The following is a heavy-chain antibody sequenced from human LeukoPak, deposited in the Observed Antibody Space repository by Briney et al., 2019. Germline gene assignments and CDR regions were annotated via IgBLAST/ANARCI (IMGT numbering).Heavy chain of an antibody. CDR1: GFTFSSYE. CDR3: ARTTEGYCSGGSCYYYYYYMDV. CDR2: ISSSGSTI. V-gene: IGHV3-48*03. Sequence: GGSLRLSCAASGFTFSSYEMNWVRQAPGKGLEWVSYISSSGSTIYYADSVKGRFTISRDNAKNSLYLQMNSLRAEDTAVYYCARTTEGYCSGGSCYYYYYYMDVWGKGTTVTVSS. J-gene: IGHJ6*03. D-gene: IGHD2-15*01.